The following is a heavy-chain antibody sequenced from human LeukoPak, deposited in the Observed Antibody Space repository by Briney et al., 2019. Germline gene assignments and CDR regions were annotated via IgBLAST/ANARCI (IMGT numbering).Heavy chain of an antibody. V-gene: IGHV1-8*01. CDR1: GYTFTSYD. D-gene: IGHD6-13*01. Sequence: ASVKVSCKASGYTFTSYDINWVRQATGQGLEWMGWMNPNSGNTGYAQKFQGRVTMTRNTSISTAYMELSSLRSEDTAVYYCARAVSSSWYGPYLFDYWGQGTLVTVSS. CDR2: MNPNSGNT. J-gene: IGHJ4*02. CDR3: ARAVSSSWYGPYLFDY.